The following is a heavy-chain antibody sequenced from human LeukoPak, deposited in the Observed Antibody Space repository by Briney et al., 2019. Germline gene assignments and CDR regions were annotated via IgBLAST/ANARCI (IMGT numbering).Heavy chain of an antibody. CDR1: GFTFSDYY. CDR2: ISSSGSTI. CDR3: ARDRDTYYYGSGSSWNYYFDY. V-gene: IGHV3-11*01. D-gene: IGHD3-10*01. J-gene: IGHJ4*02. Sequence: PGGSLRLSCAASGFTFSDYYMSWIRQAPGKGLEWVSYISSSGSTIYYADSVKGRFTISRDNAKNSLYLQMNSLRAEDTAVYYCARDRDTYYYGSGSSWNYYFDYWGQGTLVTVSS.